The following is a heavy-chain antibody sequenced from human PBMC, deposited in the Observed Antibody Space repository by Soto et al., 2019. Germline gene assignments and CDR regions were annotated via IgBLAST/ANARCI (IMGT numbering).Heavy chain of an antibody. J-gene: IGHJ6*02. CDR2: FDPEDGET. D-gene: IGHD3-22*01. Sequence: ASVKVSYKVSGYTLTELSMHWVRQAPGKGLEWMGGFDPEDGETIYAQKFQGRVTMTEDTSTDTAYMELSSLRSEDTAVYYCETVTYYYDSSGYYYYYYGMDVWGQGTTVTVSS. V-gene: IGHV1-24*01. CDR3: ETVTYYYDSSGYYYYYYGMDV. CDR1: GYTLTELS.